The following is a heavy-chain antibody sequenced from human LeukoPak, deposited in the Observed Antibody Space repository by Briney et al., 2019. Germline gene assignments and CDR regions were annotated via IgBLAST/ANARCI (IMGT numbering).Heavy chain of an antibody. V-gene: IGHV3-53*01. CDR2: IYSGGST. Sequence: GGSLRLSCAASGFTVSSNYMSWVRQAPGKGLEWVSVIYSGGSTYYADSVKGRFTISRDNSKNTLYLQMNSLRAEDTAVYYCARDSSGGWYPDAFDIWGQGTMVTVSS. J-gene: IGHJ3*02. CDR3: ARDSSGGWYPDAFDI. CDR1: GFTVSSNY. D-gene: IGHD6-19*01.